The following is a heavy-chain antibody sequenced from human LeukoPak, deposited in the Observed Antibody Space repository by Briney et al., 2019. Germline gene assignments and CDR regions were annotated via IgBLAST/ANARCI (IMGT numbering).Heavy chain of an antibody. CDR2: FDPEDGET. V-gene: IGHV1-24*01. D-gene: IGHD7-27*01. J-gene: IGHJ4*02. CDR3: ARDPSLAPNWGDHFDY. CDR1: GYTLTELS. Sequence: ASVRVSCKVSGYTLTELSMHWVRQAPGKGLEWMGGFDPEDGETIYAQKFQGRVTMTEDTSTDTAYMELSSLRYEDTAIYYCARDPSLAPNWGDHFDYWGQGTLVTVSS.